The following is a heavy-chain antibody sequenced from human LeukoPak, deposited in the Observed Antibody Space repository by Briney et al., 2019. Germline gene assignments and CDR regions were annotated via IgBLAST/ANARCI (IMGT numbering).Heavy chain of an antibody. CDR2: IYSGGST. D-gene: IGHD3-10*01. J-gene: IGHJ4*02. CDR1: GFTVSSNY. Sequence: PGGSLRLSCAASGFTVSSNYMSWVRQAPGEGLEWVSVIYSGGSTYYADSVKGRFTISRDNSKNTLYLQMNSLRADDTAVYYCAGGMLRGPFPHDYWGQGTLVTVSS. CDR3: AGGMLRGPFPHDY. V-gene: IGHV3-53*01.